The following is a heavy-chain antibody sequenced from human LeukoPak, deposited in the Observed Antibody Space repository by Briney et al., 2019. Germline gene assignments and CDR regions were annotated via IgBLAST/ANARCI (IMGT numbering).Heavy chain of an antibody. CDR1: GYTFTNYG. V-gene: IGHV1-18*01. CDR3: ARSIQFDNLDY. D-gene: IGHD1-14*01. Sequence: ASVKVSCKASGYTFTNYGISWVRQAPGQGLEWMGWISAYNGNTNYAQKLQGRVTMTTDTSTSTAYMELRSLRSEDTAVYYCARSIQFDNLDYWGQGTPVTVSS. CDR2: ISAYNGNT. J-gene: IGHJ4*02.